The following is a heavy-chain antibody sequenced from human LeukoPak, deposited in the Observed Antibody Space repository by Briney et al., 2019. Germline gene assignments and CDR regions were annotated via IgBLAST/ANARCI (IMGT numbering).Heavy chain of an antibody. CDR2: ISGSGGST. Sequence: QPGGSLRLSCAASGFTFSSYAMSWVRQAPGKGLEGVSAISGSGGSTYYEDSVKGRFTISRDKSKNTLYLQMNSLRPGDTAVYYCAKYEPYYDILTGYSQYYFDYWGQGTLVTVSS. V-gene: IGHV3-23*01. CDR3: AKYEPYYDILTGYSQYYFDY. D-gene: IGHD3-9*01. J-gene: IGHJ4*02. CDR1: GFTFSSYA.